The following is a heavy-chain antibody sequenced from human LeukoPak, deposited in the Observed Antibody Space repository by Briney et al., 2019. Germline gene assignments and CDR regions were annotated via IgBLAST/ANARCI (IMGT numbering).Heavy chain of an antibody. J-gene: IGHJ6*02. D-gene: IGHD1-26*01. CDR1: GFTFSSYA. CDR2: ISYDGSNK. Sequence: GRSLRLSCAASGFTFSSYAMHWVRQAPGKGLEWVAVISYDGSNKYYADSVKGRLTISRDNSKNTLYLQMNSLRAEDTAVYYCARDGQWEPGPYFYGMDVWGQGTTVTVSS. CDR3: ARDGQWEPGPYFYGMDV. V-gene: IGHV3-30-3*01.